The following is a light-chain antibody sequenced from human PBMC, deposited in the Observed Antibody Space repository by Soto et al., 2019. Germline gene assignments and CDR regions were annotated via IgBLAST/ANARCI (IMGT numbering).Light chain of an antibody. V-gene: IGKV1-39*01. CDR2: GAS. Sequence: DIQMTQSPSSLSTFVGRTGTITCRASLTIGDSLSWFQQKVGKPPTLLIYGASALQSGVPARFSGSGSGTDFTLTINTMQREDFATYYCQQTYNLPRTFGQGTQVDIK. CDR3: QQTYNLPRT. CDR1: LTIGDS. J-gene: IGKJ1*01.